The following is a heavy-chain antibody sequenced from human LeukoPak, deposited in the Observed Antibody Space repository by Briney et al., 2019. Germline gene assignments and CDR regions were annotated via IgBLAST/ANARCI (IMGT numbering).Heavy chain of an antibody. CDR2: IYTSRST. Sequence: PSETLSLTCTVSGGSISSYYWSWIRQPPGKGLEWIGYIYTSRSTNYNPSLKSRVTISVDTSKNQFSLKLSSVTAADTAVYYCARHDGPGLIDYWGQGTLVTVSS. D-gene: IGHD3-16*01. V-gene: IGHV4-4*09. J-gene: IGHJ4*02. CDR3: ARHDGPGLIDY. CDR1: GGSISSYY.